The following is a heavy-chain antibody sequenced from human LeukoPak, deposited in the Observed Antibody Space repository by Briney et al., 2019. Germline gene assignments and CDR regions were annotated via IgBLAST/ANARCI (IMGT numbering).Heavy chain of an antibody. Sequence: GGSLRLSCAASGFTFSSYAMSWVRQAPGKGLEWVSAISGSGGSTYYADSVKGRFTISRDNSKNTLYLQMYSLRAEDTAVYYCAKGGRLRFLEWLLLDVWGKGTTVTVSS. CDR1: GFTFSSYA. CDR3: AKGGRLRFLEWLLLDV. J-gene: IGHJ6*04. CDR2: ISGSGGST. D-gene: IGHD3-3*01. V-gene: IGHV3-23*01.